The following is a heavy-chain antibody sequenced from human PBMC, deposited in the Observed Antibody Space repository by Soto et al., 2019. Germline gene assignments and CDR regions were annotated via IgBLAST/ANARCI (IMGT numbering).Heavy chain of an antibody. CDR1: GFTFSSYG. D-gene: IGHD3-3*01. J-gene: IGHJ4*02. CDR2: ISYDGSNK. Sequence: GGSLRLSCAASGFTFSSYGMHWVRQAPGKGLEWVAVISYDGSNKYYADSVKGRFTISRDNSKNTLYLQMNSLRAEDTAVYYCAKDHYDLWSGTPGYWGQGTLVTVSS. V-gene: IGHV3-30*18. CDR3: AKDHYDLWSGTPGY.